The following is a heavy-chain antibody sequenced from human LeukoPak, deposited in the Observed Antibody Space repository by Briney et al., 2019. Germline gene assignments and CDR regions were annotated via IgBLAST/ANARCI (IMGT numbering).Heavy chain of an antibody. D-gene: IGHD3-3*01. J-gene: IGHJ6*03. CDR3: ARDRITVFGVSNLDYYYYYMDV. V-gene: IGHV1-2*06. Sequence: ASVKVSCKASGYTFTGYYMHWVRQAPGQGREGMGRINPNSGGTNYAQKFQGRVTMTRDTSISTAYMELSRLRYDDTAVYYCARDRITVFGVSNLDYYYYYMDVWGKGTTVTVSS. CDR1: GYTFTGYY. CDR2: INPNSGGT.